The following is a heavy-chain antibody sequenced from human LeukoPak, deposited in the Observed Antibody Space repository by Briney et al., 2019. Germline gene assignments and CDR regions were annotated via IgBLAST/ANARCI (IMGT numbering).Heavy chain of an antibody. D-gene: IGHD1-1*01. Sequence: GASVKVSCKASGYTFTSYGISWVRQAPGQGLEWMGWISSYNGNTKYAEKLQGRVTMTTDTSTSTAYMELRSPRSDDTAVYYCARVQLERSGEPFDYWGQGTLVTVSS. V-gene: IGHV1-18*01. J-gene: IGHJ4*02. CDR1: GYTFTSYG. CDR2: ISSYNGNT. CDR3: ARVQLERSGEPFDY.